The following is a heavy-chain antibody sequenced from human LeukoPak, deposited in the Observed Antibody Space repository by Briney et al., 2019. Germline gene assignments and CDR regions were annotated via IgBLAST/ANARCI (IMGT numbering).Heavy chain of an antibody. D-gene: IGHD2-15*01. CDR2: IYTSGST. CDR3: ARVPRKGGGSCYDAVCPFDY. J-gene: IGHJ4*02. V-gene: IGHV4-61*02. Sequence: SQTLSLTCTVSGDSISSGNYYWTWIRQPAGKGLEWIGRIYTSGSTNYNPSLKSRVTISVDTSKNQFSLKLSSVTAADTAVYYCARVPRKGGGSCYDAVCPFDYWGQGTLVTVSS. CDR1: GDSISSGNYY.